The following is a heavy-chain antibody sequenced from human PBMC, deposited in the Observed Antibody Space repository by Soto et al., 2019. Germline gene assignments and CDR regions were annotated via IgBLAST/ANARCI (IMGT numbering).Heavy chain of an antibody. Sequence: GGSVKGSCQASGYTFPSYYMHWVRQAPGQGLEWMGIINPSGGSTSYAQKFQGRVTMTRDTSTSTVYMELSSLRSEDTAVYYCAADIGRLAFDIWGQGTMVTVSS. CDR3: AADIGRLAFDI. J-gene: IGHJ3*02. D-gene: IGHD1-26*01. V-gene: IGHV1-46*01. CDR2: INPSGGST. CDR1: GYTFPSYY.